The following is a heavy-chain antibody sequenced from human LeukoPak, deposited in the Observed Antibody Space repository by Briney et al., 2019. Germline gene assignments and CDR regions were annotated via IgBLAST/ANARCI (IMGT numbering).Heavy chain of an antibody. CDR3: ARELFGSVSCPDY. J-gene: IGHJ4*02. CDR2: VWHDGSNK. Sequence: GGSLRLSCTAPGFTFSSYAIHWIRQAPGKGLEWVALVWHDGSNKYYADSVKGRFTISRDNSKNTVYLQMYSLRAEDTAVYYCARELFGSVSCPDYWGQGTLVTVSS. V-gene: IGHV3-33*01. D-gene: IGHD3-10*01. CDR1: GFTFSSYA.